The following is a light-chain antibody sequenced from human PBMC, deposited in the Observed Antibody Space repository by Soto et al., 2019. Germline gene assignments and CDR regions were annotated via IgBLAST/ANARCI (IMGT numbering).Light chain of an antibody. CDR2: GAS. J-gene: IGKJ4*01. V-gene: IGKV1-6*01. CDR1: QNVENK. Sequence: MTQSTPTRSASAGDSVSLCCRASQNVENKLAWYQQKPAKAPKPLIYGASTLQSGVPSRFSGSGSGTDFTLTISSLQPEDSASYYCLQDHEHLTFGGGTKV. CDR3: LQDHEHLT.